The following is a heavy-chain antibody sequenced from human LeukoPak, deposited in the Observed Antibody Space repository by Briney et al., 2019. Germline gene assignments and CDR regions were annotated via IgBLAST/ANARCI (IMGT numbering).Heavy chain of an antibody. V-gene: IGHV4-61*02. D-gene: IGHD6-13*01. Sequence: SQTLSLTCTVSGGSISSGSYFWTWIRQPAGKRLEWIGRINASGSTNYNPSLKSRVTISVDTSKNQFSLKLSSVTAADTAVFFCAREGYTSSWYSGYYYFDYWGQGTLVTVSS. CDR1: GGSISSGSYF. CDR2: INASGST. CDR3: AREGYTSSWYSGYYYFDY. J-gene: IGHJ4*02.